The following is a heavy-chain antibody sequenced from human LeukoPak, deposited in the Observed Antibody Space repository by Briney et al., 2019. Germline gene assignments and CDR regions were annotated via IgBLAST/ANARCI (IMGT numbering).Heavy chain of an antibody. CDR2: ISGSGGTR. D-gene: IGHD4-11*01. CDR1: GFTFSSYA. J-gene: IGHJ4*02. V-gene: IGHV3-23*01. CDR3: AKDVLPTVWSPEY. Sequence: GGSLRLSCAASGFTFSSYAMSWVRQAPGKGLEWVSVISGSGGTRYYADSVKGRFTISRDNSKNTVDLQMNSLRAEDTAVYYCAKDVLPTVWSPEYWGQGTLVTVSS.